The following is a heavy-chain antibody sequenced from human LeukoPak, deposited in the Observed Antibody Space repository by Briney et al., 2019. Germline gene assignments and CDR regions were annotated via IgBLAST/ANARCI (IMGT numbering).Heavy chain of an antibody. CDR2: INHSGST. D-gene: IGHD5-12*01. CDR1: GGSFSGYY. Sequence: SETLSLTCAVYGGSFSGYYWSWIRQPPGKGLEWIGEINHSGSTNYNPSLKSRVTISVDTSKNQFSLKLSSVTAADTAVYYCATSPRNIVATITTVYYWGQGTLVTVSS. J-gene: IGHJ4*02. V-gene: IGHV4-34*01. CDR3: ATSPRNIVATITTVYY.